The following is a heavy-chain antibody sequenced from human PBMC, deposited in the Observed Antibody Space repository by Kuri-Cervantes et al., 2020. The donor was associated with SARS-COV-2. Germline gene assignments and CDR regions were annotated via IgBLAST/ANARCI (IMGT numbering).Heavy chain of an antibody. D-gene: IGHD1-14*01. CDR2: ISGRGDNT. CDR1: GFTFSSYS. J-gene: IGHJ4*02. Sequence: GESLKISCAASGFTFSSYSMNWVRQAPGKGLEWVSTISGRGDNTYFAASVKGRFTISRDNFMNMMFLQMSSLRADDTAVYYCAKGTTTYTSPFDYWGRGTLVTVSS. CDR3: AKGTTTYTSPFDY. V-gene: IGHV3-23*01.